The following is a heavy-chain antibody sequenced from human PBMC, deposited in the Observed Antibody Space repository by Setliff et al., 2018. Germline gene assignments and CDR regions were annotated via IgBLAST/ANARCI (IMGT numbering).Heavy chain of an antibody. J-gene: IGHJ3*02. CDR2: IHNSGNT. V-gene: IGHV4-39*07. D-gene: IGHD2-2*01. Sequence: PSETLSLTCTVSGDFISTSRYFWAWIRQPPGKGLEWIGSIHNSGNTYQNASLMSRVTISVDTSKNQFSLRLNSVTAADTAVYYCARDRRCSSTSCWTDDAFDIWGQGTMVTVSS. CDR3: ARDRRCSSTSCWTDDAFDI. CDR1: GDFISTSRYF.